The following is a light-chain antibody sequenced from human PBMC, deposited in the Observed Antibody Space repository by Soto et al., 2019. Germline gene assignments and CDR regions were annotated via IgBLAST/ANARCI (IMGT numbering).Light chain of an antibody. V-gene: IGKV3-15*01. J-gene: IGKJ5*01. CDR3: QQYGSLIT. CDR1: QSVTTN. CDR2: GAS. Sequence: VMTQSPATLSVSPGARATLSCRASQSVTTNMAWYQQKPGQAPRLLIYGASTRATGIPARFSGSGSGTDFTLTISSLQSEDFAVDYCQQYGSLITFGQGTRLEIK.